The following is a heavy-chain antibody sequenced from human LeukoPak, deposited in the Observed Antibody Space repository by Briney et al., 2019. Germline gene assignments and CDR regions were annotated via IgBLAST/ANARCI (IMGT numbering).Heavy chain of an antibody. CDR2: ISSSSNYI. D-gene: IGHD5-12*01. CDR1: GFTLSRYM. J-gene: IGHJ4*02. CDR3: ARQGRGYDEPLDF. Sequence: PGGSLRLSCATSGFTLSRYMMIWVHQAPGKGLERVSSISSSSNYIYYADSMKGRLTISRDNARNSVFLQMSDLRAEDTAVYYCARQGRGYDEPLDFWGQGTLVTVSS. V-gene: IGHV3-21*01.